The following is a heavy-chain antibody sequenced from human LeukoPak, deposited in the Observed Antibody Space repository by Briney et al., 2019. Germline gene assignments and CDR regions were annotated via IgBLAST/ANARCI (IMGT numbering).Heavy chain of an antibody. J-gene: IGHJ4*02. CDR3: VRDGYNYHGQIDH. V-gene: IGHV1-18*01. CDR2: ISAYTGHR. D-gene: IGHD5-24*01. CDR1: GYTFNTYG. Sequence: GASVKVSCKASGYTFNTYGITWVRQAPGQGLEWLGWISAYTGHRYYAQKFQDRVIMTTDTSTNTASMEMRSLRSDDTAVYYCVRDGYNYHGQIDHWGQGTLVTVSS.